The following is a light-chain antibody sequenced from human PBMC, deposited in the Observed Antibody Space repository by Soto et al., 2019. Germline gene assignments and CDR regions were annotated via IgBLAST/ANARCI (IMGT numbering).Light chain of an antibody. V-gene: IGKV3-20*01. CDR2: GSS. Sequence: EIVLTQSPDTLSLSPGDRATLSCSASQSVSSNYVAWYQQKPGQAPRLLTHGSSSRATGIPDRFSGRGFGTDFTLVISRLEPEDFAVYYCQQYGSSPFTFGQGTKVDIK. CDR3: QQYGSSPFT. CDR1: QSVSSNY. J-gene: IGKJ2*01.